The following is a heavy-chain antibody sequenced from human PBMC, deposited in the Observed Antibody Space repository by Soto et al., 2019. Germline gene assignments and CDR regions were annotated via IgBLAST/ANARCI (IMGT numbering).Heavy chain of an antibody. J-gene: IGHJ5*02. CDR3: AKSWKYQLLYNWFDP. Sequence: GGSLRLSCAASGFTFSSYAMGWVRQAPGKGLEWVSAISGSGGSTYYADSVKGRFTISRDNSKNTLYLQMNSLRAEDTAVYYSAKSWKYQLLYNWFDPWGQGTLVTVSS. CDR1: GFTFSSYA. D-gene: IGHD2-2*01. CDR2: ISGSGGST. V-gene: IGHV3-23*01.